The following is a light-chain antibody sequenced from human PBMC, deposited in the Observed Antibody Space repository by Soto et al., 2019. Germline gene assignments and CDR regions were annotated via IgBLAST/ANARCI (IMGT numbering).Light chain of an antibody. Sequence: EIVLTQSPGSLSLSPGDRATLSCRASQSVSSGHLAWYQQKPGQAPRLLMYGASSRATDIPDRFSGSGSGTDFTLIISRLEPEDFAVYYCQQYGSSPPWTFGQGTKVEIK. CDR3: QQYGSSPPWT. CDR2: GAS. J-gene: IGKJ1*01. V-gene: IGKV3-20*01. CDR1: QSVSSGH.